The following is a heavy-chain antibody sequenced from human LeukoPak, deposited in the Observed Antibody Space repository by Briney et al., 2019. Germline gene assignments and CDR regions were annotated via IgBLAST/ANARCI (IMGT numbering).Heavy chain of an antibody. Sequence: GGSLRLSCAASGFTFSSYSMNWVRQAPGKGLEWVSSISSSSSYIYYADSVKGRFTISRDNAKNSLYLQMNSLRAEDTAVYYCARDDGPPIVVVPAKMDVWGKGTTVTVSS. CDR1: GFTFSSYS. CDR2: ISSSSSYI. V-gene: IGHV3-21*01. CDR3: ARDDGPPIVVVPAKMDV. J-gene: IGHJ6*04. D-gene: IGHD2-2*01.